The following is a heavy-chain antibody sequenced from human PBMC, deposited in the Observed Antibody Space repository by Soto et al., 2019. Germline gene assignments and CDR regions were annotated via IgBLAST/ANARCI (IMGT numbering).Heavy chain of an antibody. V-gene: IGHV1-18*01. CDR3: ARGNRIEAFDI. D-gene: IGHD2-15*01. CDR2: ISAYNGNT. CDR1: GYTFTNFG. Sequence: GASVKVSCKASGYTFTNFGISWVRQAPGQGLEWMGWISAYNGNTNYAQKFQGRVTMTTDASTSTAYMEVRSLRFDDTAVYYCARGNRIEAFDIWGQGTMVTVSS. J-gene: IGHJ3*02.